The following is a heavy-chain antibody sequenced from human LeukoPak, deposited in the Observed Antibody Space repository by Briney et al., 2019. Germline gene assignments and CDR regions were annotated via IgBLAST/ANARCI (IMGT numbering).Heavy chain of an antibody. CDR1: GGSISSSSYY. V-gene: IGHV4-39*07. CDR3: ARDSLAAADKKSY. CDR2: IYYSGST. D-gene: IGHD6-13*01. Sequence: SETLSLTCTVSGGSISSSSYYWGWIRQPPGKGLEWIGSIYYSGSTYYNPSLKSRVTISVDTSKNQFSLKLSSVTAADTAVYYCARDSLAAADKKSYWGQGTLVTVSS. J-gene: IGHJ4*02.